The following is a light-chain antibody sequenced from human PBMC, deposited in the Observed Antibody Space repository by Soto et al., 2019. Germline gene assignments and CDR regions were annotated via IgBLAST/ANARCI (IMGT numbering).Light chain of an antibody. CDR1: QSVSSN. CDR2: GAF. CDR3: QQYNNSPGT. Sequence: EIVFTQSPATLPLSPGERATLSCRASQSVSSNLAWYPQRPGQAPRLLIYGAFTRETGIQARFSGSGSGTEFTRTISSLQSEDFAVDYCQQYNNSPGTFGQGTQVDNK. V-gene: IGKV3-15*01. J-gene: IGKJ1*01.